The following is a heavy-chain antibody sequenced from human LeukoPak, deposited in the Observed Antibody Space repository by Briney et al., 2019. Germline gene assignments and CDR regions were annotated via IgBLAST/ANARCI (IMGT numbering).Heavy chain of an antibody. Sequence: SETLSLTCSVSSGSFSSSRTYWGWIRQPPGKGLEWIGFMYYRGSTYYNPSLKNRVAISLDTSKNHFSLRLSSVTAADTAVYYCARDGTMLRGVIYWGQGTLVTVSS. CDR1: SGSFSSSRTY. V-gene: IGHV4-39*02. CDR3: ARDGTMLRGVIY. D-gene: IGHD3-10*01. J-gene: IGHJ4*02. CDR2: MYYRGST.